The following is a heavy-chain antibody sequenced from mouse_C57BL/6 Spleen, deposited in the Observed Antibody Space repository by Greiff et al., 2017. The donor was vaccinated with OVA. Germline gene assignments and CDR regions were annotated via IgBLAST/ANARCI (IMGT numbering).Heavy chain of an antibody. CDR3: ARISMDY. V-gene: IGHV1-82*01. CDR1: GYAFSSSW. Sequence: VKLQESGPELVKPGASVKISCKASGYAFSSSWMNWVKQRPGKGLEWIGRIYPGDGDTNYNGKFKGKATLTADKSSSTAYMQLSSLTSEDSAVYFCARISMDYWGQGTSVTVSS. J-gene: IGHJ4*01. CDR2: IYPGDGDT.